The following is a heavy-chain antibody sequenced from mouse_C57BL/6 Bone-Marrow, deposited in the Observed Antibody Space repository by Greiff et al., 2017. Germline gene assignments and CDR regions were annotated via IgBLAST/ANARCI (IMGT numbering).Heavy chain of an antibody. CDR1: GYTFTSYW. Sequence: VQLQQPGAELVRPGTSVKLSCKASGYTFTSYWMHWVKQRPGQGLEWIGVIDPSDSYTNYNQKFKGKATLTVDTSSSTAYMQISSLTSEDSAVYYCARWRGYGSSYDYYAMDYWGQGTSVTVSS. D-gene: IGHD1-1*01. CDR2: IDPSDSYT. V-gene: IGHV1-59*01. J-gene: IGHJ4*01. CDR3: ARWRGYGSSYDYYAMDY.